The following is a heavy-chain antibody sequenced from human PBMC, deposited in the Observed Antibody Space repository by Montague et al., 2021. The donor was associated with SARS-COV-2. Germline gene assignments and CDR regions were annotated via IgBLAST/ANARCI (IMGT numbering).Heavy chain of an antibody. V-gene: IGHV4/OR15-8*02. CDR3: ARDFVAAVPDRFDS. Sequence: SETLSLTCAVSGGFISSGNWWSWVRQPPGKGLEWIGEIFHSGAARYNPXXESRLTISMDKSKNEFSLKLNSVTAADTAMYYCARDFVAAVPDRFDSWGQGVLVTVS. CDR2: IFHSGAA. CDR1: GGFISSGNW. J-gene: IGHJ4*02. D-gene: IGHD6-13*01.